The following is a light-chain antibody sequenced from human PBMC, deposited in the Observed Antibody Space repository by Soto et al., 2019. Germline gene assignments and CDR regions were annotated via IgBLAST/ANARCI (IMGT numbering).Light chain of an antibody. J-gene: IGLJ2*01. CDR1: SSNIGSNY. CDR3: AAWDDSLSAVV. V-gene: IGLV1-47*01. Sequence: QSVLTQPPSASGTPGQRVSISCSGSSSNIGSNYVYWYQQFPGTAPKLLIYSSNQRPSGVPDRFSGSKSGTSASLGISGLRSEDEADYYCAAWDDSLSAVVFGGGTKLTVL. CDR2: SSN.